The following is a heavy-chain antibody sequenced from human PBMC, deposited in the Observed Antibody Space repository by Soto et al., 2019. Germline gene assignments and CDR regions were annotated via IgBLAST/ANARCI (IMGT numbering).Heavy chain of an antibody. D-gene: IGHD2-2*01. V-gene: IGHV3-30*03. J-gene: IGHJ6*02. Sequence: GGSLRLSCAASGFTFSTDAMHWVRQAPGKGLEWVAVLSYDGSNKYYADSVKGRFTISRDNSKNTLYLQMNSLRAEDTAVYYCVRVVPAAMYYYYGMDVWGQGTTVTVSS. CDR2: LSYDGSNK. CDR1: GFTFSTDA. CDR3: VRVVPAAMYYYYGMDV.